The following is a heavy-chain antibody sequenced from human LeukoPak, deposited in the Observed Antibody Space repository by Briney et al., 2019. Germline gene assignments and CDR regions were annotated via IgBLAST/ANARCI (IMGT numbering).Heavy chain of an antibody. V-gene: IGHV3-11*01. CDR3: ARDLEPSSGSTFDY. J-gene: IGHJ4*02. D-gene: IGHD3-3*01. CDR2: ISSSSSTI. CDR1: GFTFSDYY. Sequence: SLRLSCAAAGFTFSDYYMSWIRQAPGKGLEWVSYISSSSSTIYYADSVKGRFTISRDNAKNSLYLQMNSLRAEDTAVYYCARDLEPSSGSTFDYWGQGTLVTVSS.